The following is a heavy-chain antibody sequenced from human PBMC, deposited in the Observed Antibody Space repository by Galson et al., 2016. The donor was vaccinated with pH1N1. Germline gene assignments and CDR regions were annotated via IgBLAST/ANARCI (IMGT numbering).Heavy chain of an antibody. CDR1: GDSVSSNSAA. V-gene: IGHV6-1*01. D-gene: IGHD4-17*01. CDR2: TYYRSKWYN. Sequence: CAISGDSVSSNSAAWNWIRQSPSRGLEWLGRTYYRSKWYNDYAVSVKSRITINPDTSKNQFSLQLNSVTPEDTAVYYCARHDYGDYVGYFQYWGQGTLVTVSS. CDR3: ARHDYGDYVGYFQY. J-gene: IGHJ1*01.